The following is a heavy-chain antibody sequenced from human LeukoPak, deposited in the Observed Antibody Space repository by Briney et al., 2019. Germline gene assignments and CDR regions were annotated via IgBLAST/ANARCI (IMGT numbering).Heavy chain of an antibody. D-gene: IGHD3-22*01. CDR3: AREGDSSSYYRLEAFDI. Sequence: SETLSLTCAVSGGSISSGGYSWSWIRQPPGKGLEWIGYIYHSGSTYYNPSLKSRVTISVDRSKNQFSLRLSSVTAADTAVYYCAREGDSSSYYRLEAFDIWGQGTVVTVSS. V-gene: IGHV4-30-2*01. CDR2: IYHSGST. CDR1: GGSISSGGYS. J-gene: IGHJ3*02.